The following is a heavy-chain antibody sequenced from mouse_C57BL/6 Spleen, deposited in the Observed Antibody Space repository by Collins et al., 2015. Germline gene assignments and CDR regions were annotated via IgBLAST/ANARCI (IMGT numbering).Heavy chain of an antibody. CDR3: ARRVAYDYDVRVFDY. Sequence: QVQLQQPGAELVTPGASVRLSCKASGYTFTSYWIHWVKQRPGQGLEWIGMIHPNSGTTNFNEKFKTKATLTVDKSSSTAYIQLISPTSDDSAVYYCARRVAYDYDVRVFDYWGQGTTLTVSS. J-gene: IGHJ2*01. CDR2: IHPNSGTT. CDR1: GYTFTSYW. D-gene: IGHD2-4*01. V-gene: IGHV1-64*01.